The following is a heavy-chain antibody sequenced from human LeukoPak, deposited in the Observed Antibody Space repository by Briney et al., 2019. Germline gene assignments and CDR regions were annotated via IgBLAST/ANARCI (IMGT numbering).Heavy chain of an antibody. D-gene: IGHD3-10*01. J-gene: IGHJ4*02. V-gene: IGHV3-15*01. Sequence: PGGSLRLSWAASGFTFSNAWMSWVRQAPGKVLEWVGRIKSKTDGGTTDYAAPVKGSFTISRDDSKSTLYLQMNSLKTEDTAVYYCTTDANTYRILLWFGELSPYFDYWGQGTLVTVSS. CDR3: TTDANTYRILLWFGELSPYFDY. CDR2: IKSKTDGGTT. CDR1: GFTFSNAW.